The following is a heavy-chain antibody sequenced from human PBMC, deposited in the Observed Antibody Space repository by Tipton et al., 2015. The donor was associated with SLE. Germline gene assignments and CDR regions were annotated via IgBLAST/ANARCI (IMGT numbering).Heavy chain of an antibody. CDR3: AREAYSTSWLD. J-gene: IGHJ4*02. CDR2: LYPSGTT. Sequence: GLVKPSETLSLTCTVSGGSISSYYWTWIRQPAGKGLEWIGRLYPSGTTNYNPSLKSRVTMSVDTSKNQFSLKLSSVTAADTAVYYCAREAYSTSWLDWGQGTLVTVSS. V-gene: IGHV4-4*07. CDR1: GGSISSYY. D-gene: IGHD6-13*01.